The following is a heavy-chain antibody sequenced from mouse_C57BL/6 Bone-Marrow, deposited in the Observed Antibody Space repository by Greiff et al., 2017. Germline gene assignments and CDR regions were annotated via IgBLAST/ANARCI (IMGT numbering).Heavy chain of an antibody. CDR1: GYSFPDYN. CDR2: INPNYGTT. J-gene: IGHJ2*01. Sequence: EVQVVESGPELVKPGASVKISCKASGYSFPDYNLNWVKQSNGKSLEWIGVINPNYGTTSYNQKFKGKATLTVDQSSSTAYMQLNSLTSEDSAVYYCATLYYDYDFDYWGQGTTLTVSS. V-gene: IGHV1-39*01. CDR3: ATLYYDYDFDY. D-gene: IGHD2-4*01.